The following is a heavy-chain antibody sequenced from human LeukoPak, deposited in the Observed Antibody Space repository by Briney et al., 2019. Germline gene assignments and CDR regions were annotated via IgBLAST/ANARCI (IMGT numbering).Heavy chain of an antibody. D-gene: IGHD1-1*01. Sequence: SETLSLTCTVSGGSISSYYWSWIRQPPGKGLEWIGYIYYSGSTNYNPSLKSRVTISVDTSKNQFSLKLSSVTAADTAVYYCARWSGTTGIYWCFDLWGRGTLVTVSS. CDR3: ARWSGTTGIYWCFDL. V-gene: IGHV4-59*01. J-gene: IGHJ2*01. CDR1: GGSISSYY. CDR2: IYYSGST.